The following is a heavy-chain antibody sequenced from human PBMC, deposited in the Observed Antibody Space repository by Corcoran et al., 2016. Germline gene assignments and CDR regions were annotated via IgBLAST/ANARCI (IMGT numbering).Heavy chain of an antibody. CDR2: IKSIREGGTT. J-gene: IGHJ4*02. D-gene: IGHD2-21*01. V-gene: IGHV3-15*07. CDR1: GFIFNNAW. CDR3: ATYGIVPRNYFNY. Sequence: EVQLVESGGGLVKPGGSLRLSCAASGFIFNNAWMNWVRQAPGRGLEWVGRIKSIREGGTTDYAAPVKGRFTISRDDSESTLYLQMNSLTTEDTAVYYCATYGIVPRNYFNYWGQGTLVTVSS.